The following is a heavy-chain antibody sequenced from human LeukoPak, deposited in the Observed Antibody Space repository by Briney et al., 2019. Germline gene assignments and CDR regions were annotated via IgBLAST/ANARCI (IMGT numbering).Heavy chain of an antibody. V-gene: IGHV1-2*06. CDR2: INPNGGGT. CDR1: GYTFTGYY. J-gene: IGHJ5*02. CDR3: ARAPPRPFDP. Sequence: ASVKVSCKASGYTFTGYYMHWVRQAPGQGLEWMGRINPNGGGTNYAQRFQGRVTMTRDTSISTAYMELSRLRSDDTAVYHCARAPPRPFDPWGQGTLVTVSS.